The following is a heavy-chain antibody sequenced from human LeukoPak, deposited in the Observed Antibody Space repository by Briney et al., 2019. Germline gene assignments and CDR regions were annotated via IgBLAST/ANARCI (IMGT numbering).Heavy chain of an antibody. V-gene: IGHV3-7*01. CDR2: IKQDGSEK. J-gene: IGHJ6*03. CDR3: ARDSGYASYYYYYYYMDV. CDR1: GFTFSSYW. Sequence: GGSLRLSCAASGFTFSSYWVSWVRQAPGKGLEWVANIKQDGSEKYYVDSVKGRFTISRDNAKNSLYLQMNSLRAEDTAVYYCARDSGYASYYYYYYYMDVWGKGTTVTVSS. D-gene: IGHD5-12*01.